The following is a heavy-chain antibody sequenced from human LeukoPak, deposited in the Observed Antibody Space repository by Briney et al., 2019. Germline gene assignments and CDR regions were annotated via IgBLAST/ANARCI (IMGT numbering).Heavy chain of an antibody. CDR3: ARADSYSSGWYGGLDY. CDR2: IYYSGST. CDR1: GASISSYY. V-gene: IGHV4-59*01. J-gene: IGHJ4*02. D-gene: IGHD6-19*01. Sequence: SETLSLTCTVSGASISSYYSSWIRQPPGKGLEWIGYIYYSGSTNYNPSLKTRVTISVDTSKNQFSLKLSSVTAADTAVYYCARADSYSSGWYGGLDYWGQGTLVTVSS.